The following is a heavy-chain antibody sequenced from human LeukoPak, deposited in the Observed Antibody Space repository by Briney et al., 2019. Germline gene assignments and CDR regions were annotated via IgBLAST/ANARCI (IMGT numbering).Heavy chain of an antibody. J-gene: IGHJ4*02. CDR2: ISGSGGST. CDR3: AKDLKGYDFWSGYSIDY. CDR1: GFTFSSYA. Sequence: GGSLRLSCAASGFTFSSYAMSWARQAPGKGLEWVSAISGSGGSTYYADSVKGRFTISRDNSKNTLYLQMNSLRAEDTAVYYCAKDLKGYDFWSGYSIDYWGQGTLVTVSS. D-gene: IGHD3-3*01. V-gene: IGHV3-23*01.